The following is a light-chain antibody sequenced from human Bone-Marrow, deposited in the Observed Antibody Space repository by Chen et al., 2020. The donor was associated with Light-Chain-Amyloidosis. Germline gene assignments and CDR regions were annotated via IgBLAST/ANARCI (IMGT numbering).Light chain of an antibody. Sequence: QSALTQPASVSGSPGQSITLPCPGTSSDVGGYNYVSWYQQHPGKAPKLMIYEVTNRPSGISIRFSGSKSGNTASLTISGLQAEDEADYYCSSFTITNTWIFGGGTKLTVL. CDR3: SSFTITNTWI. V-gene: IGLV2-14*01. CDR1: SSDVGGYNY. CDR2: EVT. J-gene: IGLJ2*01.